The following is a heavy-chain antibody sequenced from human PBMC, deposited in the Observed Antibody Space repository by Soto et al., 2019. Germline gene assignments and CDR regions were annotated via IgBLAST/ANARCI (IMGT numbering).Heavy chain of an antibody. D-gene: IGHD3-22*01. Sequence: ASVKVSCKASGGTFSSYAISWVRQAPGQGLEWMGGIIPIFGTANYAQKFQGRVTITADKSTSTAYMELSSLRSEDTAVYYCARDYYDSSGYFEIWYYFDYWGQGTLVTVSS. V-gene: IGHV1-69*06. CDR1: GGTFSSYA. CDR3: ARDYYDSSGYFEIWYYFDY. J-gene: IGHJ4*02. CDR2: IIPIFGTA.